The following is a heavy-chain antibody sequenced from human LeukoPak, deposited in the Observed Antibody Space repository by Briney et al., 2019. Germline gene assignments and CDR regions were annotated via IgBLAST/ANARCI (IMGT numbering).Heavy chain of an antibody. J-gene: IGHJ4*02. CDR3: ARVLTVAGHIDY. D-gene: IGHD6-19*01. Sequence: SETLSLTCTVSGDSITSYFWNWIRQPPGKGLEWIGYIYYSGTTNYSPSLKSRVTISIDTSKKQFSLKLSSVTAADTAVYYCARVLTVAGHIDYWGQGTLVTVSS. CDR1: GDSITSYF. CDR2: IYYSGTT. V-gene: IGHV4-59*01.